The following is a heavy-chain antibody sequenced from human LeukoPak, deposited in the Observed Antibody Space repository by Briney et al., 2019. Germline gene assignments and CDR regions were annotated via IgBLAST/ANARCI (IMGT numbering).Heavy chain of an antibody. Sequence: SETLSLICTVSGGSISNYYWNWIRQPAGKGLEWIGRMYISRESDYNPSLMSRVTMSVDTSKNQFSLRLSSVTAADTAVYYCARESRLRVGDGFDCDSWGQGILVTVSS. CDR3: ARESRLRVGDGFDCDS. J-gene: IGHJ4*02. CDR1: GGSISNYY. V-gene: IGHV4-4*07. D-gene: IGHD5-24*01. CDR2: MYISRES.